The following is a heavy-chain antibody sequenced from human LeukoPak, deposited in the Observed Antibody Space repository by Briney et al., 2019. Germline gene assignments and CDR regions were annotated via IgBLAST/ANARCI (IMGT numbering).Heavy chain of an antibody. CDR1: GGSISSYY. CDR2: IYTSGST. D-gene: IGHD3-10*01. Sequence: PSETLSLTCTVSGGSISSYYWSWIRQPAGKGLEWIGRIYTSGSTNYNPSLKSRVTMPVDTSKNQFSLKLSSVTAADTAVYYCARDGSGTYYYYMDVWGKGTTVTVSS. V-gene: IGHV4-4*07. J-gene: IGHJ6*03. CDR3: ARDGSGTYYYYMDV.